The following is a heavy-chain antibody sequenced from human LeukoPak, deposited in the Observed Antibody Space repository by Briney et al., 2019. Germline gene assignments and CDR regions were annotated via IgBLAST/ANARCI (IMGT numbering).Heavy chain of an antibody. J-gene: IGHJ4*02. CDR2: TCDSANI. V-gene: IGHV4-59*01. CDR3: ARWRDCGGYFDY. Sequence: PSETLSLTCTVSSGSFSNYCWNCMRLSPGKGLEWIGYTCDSANIYYNPSVKSQDTISVDTPKNNFSLKPTSKTAAHTAVYYCARWRDCGGYFDYWGRGTSVTVSS. D-gene: IGHD2-21*02. CDR1: SGSFSNYC.